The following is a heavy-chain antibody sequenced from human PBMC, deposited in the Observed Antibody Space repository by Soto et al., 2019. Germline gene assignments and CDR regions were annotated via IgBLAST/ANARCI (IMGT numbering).Heavy chain of an antibody. V-gene: IGHV4-34*01. D-gene: IGHD6-13*01. CDR3: AGYSSSWFPVGSFWFDP. Sequence: TLSLTCAVYGGFFSGYYWSWIRQPPGKGLEWIGEINQSGSTNYNPSLKSRVTISVDTSKNQFSLKLSSVTAADTAVYYCAGYSSSWFPVGSFWFDPWGQGTLVTVSS. CDR2: INQSGST. J-gene: IGHJ5*02. CDR1: GGFFSGYY.